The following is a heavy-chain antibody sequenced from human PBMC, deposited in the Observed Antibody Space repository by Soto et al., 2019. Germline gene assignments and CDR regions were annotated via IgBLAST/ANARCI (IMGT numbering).Heavy chain of an antibody. V-gene: IGHV4-34*01. Sequence: QVQLQQWGAGLLKPSETLSLTCAVYGGSLSGYYWSWIRQPPGKGLEWIGEINHSGSTNYNPSLKSRVTISADTSKNQSSLKLSSVTAADTAVYYCARGGVVLPAATPAQPPYSVGWFDPWGQGTLVTVSS. J-gene: IGHJ5*02. CDR1: GGSLSGYY. CDR2: INHSGST. CDR3: ARGGVVLPAATPAQPPYSVGWFDP. D-gene: IGHD2-2*01.